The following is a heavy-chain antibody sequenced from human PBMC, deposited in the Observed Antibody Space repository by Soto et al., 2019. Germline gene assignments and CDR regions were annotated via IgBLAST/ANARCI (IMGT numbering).Heavy chain of an antibody. V-gene: IGHV3-74*01. CDR1: GFTFSSFW. CDR3: AKRGVDTFGLSY. D-gene: IGHD3-10*01. J-gene: IGHJ4*02. CDR2: INTDGSST. Sequence: EVQLVESGGGLVQPGGSLRLSCAVSGFTFSSFWMHWVRQAPGEGLVWVSRINTDGSSTSYADSVKGRFTISRDNAKNTLYLQMNSLRVADTAMYDCAKRGVDTFGLSYWGQGTLVTVSS.